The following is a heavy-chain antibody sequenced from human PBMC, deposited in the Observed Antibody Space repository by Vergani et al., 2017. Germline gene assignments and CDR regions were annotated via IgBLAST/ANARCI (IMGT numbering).Heavy chain of an antibody. CDR2: IHNSGNG. J-gene: IGHJ2*01. Sequence: QMQLQESGPGLVKASETLSLTCTVSGDSIISRSYYWGWIRQPPGKGLEVIGIIHNSGNGDSSSSLKSRVTISADTSKNQFSLRLTSVTAADTAVYYCASGKYYSDSTSHFRGRYFDVWGRGTLVTVPS. CDR3: ASGKYYSDSTSHFRGRYFDV. D-gene: IGHD3-16*01. V-gene: IGHV4-39*01. CDR1: GDSIISRSYY.